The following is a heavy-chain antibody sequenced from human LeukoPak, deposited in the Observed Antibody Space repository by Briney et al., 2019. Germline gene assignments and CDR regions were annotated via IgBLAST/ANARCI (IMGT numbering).Heavy chain of an antibody. CDR2: ISGDNGNT. V-gene: IGHV1-18*01. D-gene: IGHD3-22*01. Sequence: ASVKVSCKASDYTFTSYGISWVRQAPGQGLEWMGWISGDNGNTNYAQKFQGRVTMTIDTSTNTAYMELRSLRSDDTAVYYCARDAHYYDSSGYYRGWFDPWGQGTLVTVSS. CDR3: ARDAHYYDSSGYYRGWFDP. CDR1: DYTFTSYG. J-gene: IGHJ5*02.